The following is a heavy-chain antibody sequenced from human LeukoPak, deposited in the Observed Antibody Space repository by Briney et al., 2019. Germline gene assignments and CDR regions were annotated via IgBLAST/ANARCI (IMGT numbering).Heavy chain of an antibody. CDR2: INHSGST. V-gene: IGHV4-34*01. Sequence: SETLSLTCAVYGGSFSGYYWSWIRQPPGKGLEWIGEINHSGSTNHNPSLKSRVTISVDTSKNQFSLKLSSVTAADTAVYYFARHPRGITMVRRIHFDYWGQGTLVTVSS. CDR1: GGSFSGYY. CDR3: ARHPRGITMVRRIHFDY. D-gene: IGHD3-10*01. J-gene: IGHJ4*02.